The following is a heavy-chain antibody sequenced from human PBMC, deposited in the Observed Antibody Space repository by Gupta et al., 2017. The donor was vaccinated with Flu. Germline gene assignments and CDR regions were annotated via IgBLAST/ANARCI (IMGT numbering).Heavy chain of an antibody. V-gene: IGHV3-74*01. CDR2: INTEGSNT. CDR3: VSGWFGDLLAW. D-gene: IGHD3-10*01. Sequence: WVRQAPGTGLLWVSRINTEGSNTNYADSVRGRFTISRDNAKNTLYLQVNSLRAEDTAVYYCVSGWFGDLLAWWGQGTLVTVSS. J-gene: IGHJ4*02.